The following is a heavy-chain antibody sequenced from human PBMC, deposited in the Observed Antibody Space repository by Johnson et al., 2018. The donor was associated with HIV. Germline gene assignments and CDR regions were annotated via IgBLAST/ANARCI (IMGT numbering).Heavy chain of an antibody. CDR3: ARVYARTPGAFDI. D-gene: IGHD2-2*01. Sequence: VQLVESGGGVVQPGGSLRLSCSASGFTFSTFGMHWVRQAPGKGLVWVSRIKSDGSSTTYADSVKGRFTISRDNAKNTLYLEMNSLRAEDTAVYYCARVYARTPGAFDIWGQGTMVTVSS. V-gene: IGHV3-74*03. CDR1: GFTFSTFG. J-gene: IGHJ3*02. CDR2: IKSDGSST.